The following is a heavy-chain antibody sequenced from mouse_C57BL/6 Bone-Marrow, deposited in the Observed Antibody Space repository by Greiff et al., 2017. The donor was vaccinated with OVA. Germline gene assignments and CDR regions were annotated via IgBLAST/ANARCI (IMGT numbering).Heavy chain of an antibody. CDR3: ARENTTVVDPFAY. CDR2: IHPNSGST. CDR1: GYTFTSYW. V-gene: IGHV1-64*01. D-gene: IGHD1-1*01. Sequence: QVQLQQPGAELVKPGASVKLSCKASGYTFTSYWMHWVKQRPGQGLEWIGMIHPNSGSTNYNEKFKSKATLTVDKSSSTAYMQLSSLTSEDSAVYYCARENTTVVDPFAYWGQGTLVTVSA. J-gene: IGHJ3*01.